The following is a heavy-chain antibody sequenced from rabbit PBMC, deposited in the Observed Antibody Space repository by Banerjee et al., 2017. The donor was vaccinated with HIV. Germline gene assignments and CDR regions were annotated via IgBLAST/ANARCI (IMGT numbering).Heavy chain of an antibody. V-gene: IGHV1S40*01. J-gene: IGHJ3*01. CDR2: IHIGSSGSTT. D-gene: IGHD6-1*01. CDR1: GFDFSSNA. CDR3: ARSLINAAGAGYSGYGYEDTRLDL. Sequence: QSLAESGGDLVKPGASLTLTCTASGFDFSSNAMSWVRQAPGKGLEWIACIHIGSSGSTTYYASWAKGRFTISKTSSTTVTLQMTSLTAADTATYFCARSLINAAGAGYSGYGYEDTRLDLWGPGTLVTVS.